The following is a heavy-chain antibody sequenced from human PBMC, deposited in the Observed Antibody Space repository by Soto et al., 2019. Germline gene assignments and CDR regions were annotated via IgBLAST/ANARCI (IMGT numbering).Heavy chain of an antibody. V-gene: IGHV3-74*01. CDR1: GFTFSSYW. J-gene: IGHJ3*02. CDR3: ARARILTVTTPGYAFDI. D-gene: IGHD4-17*01. CDR2: INSDGSST. Sequence: EVQLVESGGGLVQPGGSLRLSCAASGFTFSSYWMHWVRQAPGKGLVWVSRINSDGSSTSYADSVKGRFTISRDNAKNTLYLQMNSLRAEDTAVYYCARARILTVTTPGYAFDIWGQGTMVTVSS.